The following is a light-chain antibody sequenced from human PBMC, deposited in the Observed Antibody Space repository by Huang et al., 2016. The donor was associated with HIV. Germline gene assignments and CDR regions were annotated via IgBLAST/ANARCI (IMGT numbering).Light chain of an antibody. J-gene: IGKJ4*01. CDR3: QQSYSFLT. CDR2: GAS. V-gene: IGKV1-39*01. Sequence: IQITQSPSSLSASVGDKVTITCRTSPFINTYLNWYQQKPGEAPKVLIHGASNLEGGVPSRFSGTGSGTDFTLTISGLQPEDFATYYCQQSYSFLTFGGGTKVEVK. CDR1: PFINTY.